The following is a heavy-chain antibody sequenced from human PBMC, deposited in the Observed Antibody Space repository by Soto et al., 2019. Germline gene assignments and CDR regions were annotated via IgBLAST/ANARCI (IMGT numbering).Heavy chain of an antibody. Sequence: GASVKVSCKASGGTFSSYTISWVRQAPGQGLEWMGRIIPILGIANYAQKFHGRVTITADKSTSTAYMELSSLRSEDTAVYYCARGKTKNWNPLKKNTADYMDVWGKGTTVTVSS. V-gene: IGHV1-69*02. D-gene: IGHD1-1*01. J-gene: IGHJ6*03. CDR2: IIPILGIA. CDR1: GGTFSSYT. CDR3: ARGKTKNWNPLKKNTADYMDV.